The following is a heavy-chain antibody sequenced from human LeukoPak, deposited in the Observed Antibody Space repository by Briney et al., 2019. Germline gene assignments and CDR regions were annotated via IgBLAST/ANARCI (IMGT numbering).Heavy chain of an antibody. J-gene: IGHJ4*02. CDR3: ARRAGAYSHPYDY. Sequence: GGSLRLSCAASGFIFSSYAMHWVRQGPGKGLEWVAVISYDGSNKYYADSVKGRFTISRDNSKNTLYLQMNSLRAEDTAVYYCARRAGAYSHPYDYWGQGTLVTVSS. CDR1: GFIFSSYA. V-gene: IGHV3-30*14. CDR2: ISYDGSNK. D-gene: IGHD4/OR15-4a*01.